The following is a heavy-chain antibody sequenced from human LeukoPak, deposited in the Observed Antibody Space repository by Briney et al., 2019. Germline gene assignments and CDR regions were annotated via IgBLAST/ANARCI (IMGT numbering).Heavy chain of an antibody. J-gene: IGHJ4*02. D-gene: IGHD5-18*01. Sequence: SETLSLTCTVSGGSISSSSYYWGWIRQPPGKGLEWIGSIYYSGSTYYNPSLKSRVTISVDTSKNQFSLKLSSVTAADTAVYYCARDFRVDTAMVTTYYFDYWGQGTLVTVSS. CDR3: ARDFRVDTAMVTTYYFDY. CDR1: GGSISSSSYY. V-gene: IGHV4-39*07. CDR2: IYYSGST.